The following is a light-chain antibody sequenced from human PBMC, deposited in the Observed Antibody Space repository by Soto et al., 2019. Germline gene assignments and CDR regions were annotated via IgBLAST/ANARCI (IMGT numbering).Light chain of an antibody. V-gene: IGKV1-39*01. CDR3: QQSYSTPPLT. CDR2: AAS. CDR1: QSISNY. Sequence: DIQMTQSPSSLSASVGDRVTITCRASQSISNYLNWYQQKPGKAPELLIYAASSLQSGVPSRFSGSGSGKDFTLTISSLHPEDFATYYCQQSYSTPPLTFGGGTKVEIK. J-gene: IGKJ4*01.